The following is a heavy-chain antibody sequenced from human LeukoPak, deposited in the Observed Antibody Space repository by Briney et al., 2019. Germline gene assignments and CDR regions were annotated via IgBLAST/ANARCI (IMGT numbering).Heavy chain of an antibody. CDR1: GSCFVNYW. V-gene: IGHV5-51*01. J-gene: IGHJ4*02. CDR2: IYPDDSAP. D-gene: IGHD3-22*01. CDR3: ARLDTSGHYFWDY. Sequence: GASLQISCQASGSCFVNYWIGWLRPLPGKGLEWMGIIYPDDSAPRYSPSFQGQVTISLDKSISAAYLQWNNLKASDTAMYYCARLDTSGHYFWDYWGQGTLVTVSS.